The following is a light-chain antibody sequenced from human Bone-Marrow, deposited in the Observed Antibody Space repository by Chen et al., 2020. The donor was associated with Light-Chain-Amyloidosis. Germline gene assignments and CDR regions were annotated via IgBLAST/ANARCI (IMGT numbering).Light chain of an antibody. J-gene: IGKJ4*01. V-gene: IGKV3-20*01. CDR2: GSS. CDR3: QQYGTSPLT. Sequence: DIVLTQYPGTLSLSPGEGANLSCRASQTISSNYLTWYQQKFGQAPRLLIYGSSSRATGIPDRFTGSGSGTDFTLTINRLEPEDFAMYYCQQYGTSPLTFGVGTKVEIK. CDR1: QTISSNY.